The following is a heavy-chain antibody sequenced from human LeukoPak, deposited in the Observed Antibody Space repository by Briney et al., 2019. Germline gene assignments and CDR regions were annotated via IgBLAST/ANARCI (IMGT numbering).Heavy chain of an antibody. CDR3: ARLVTMIVKTLNWFDP. V-gene: IGHV4-34*01. D-gene: IGHD3-22*01. Sequence: SETLSLTCAVYGGSFSGYYWSWIRQPPGKGLEWIGEINHSGSTNYNPSLKSRVTISVDTSKNQLSLKLSSVTAADTAVYYCARLVTMIVKTLNWFDPWGQGTLVTVSS. CDR1: GGSFSGYY. J-gene: IGHJ5*02. CDR2: INHSGST.